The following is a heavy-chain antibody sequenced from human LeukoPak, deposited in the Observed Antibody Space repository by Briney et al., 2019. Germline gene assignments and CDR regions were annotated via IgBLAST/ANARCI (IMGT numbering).Heavy chain of an antibody. V-gene: IGHV3-30*02. CDR3: AKDGANWVPDAFDI. Sequence: GGSLRLSCAASGFTFSSYGMHWVRQAPGKGLEWVAFIRYDGSNKYYADSVKGRFTISRDNSKNTLYLQMNSLRAEDTAVYYCAKDGANWVPDAFDIWGQGTMVTVSS. CDR2: IRYDGSNK. D-gene: IGHD7-27*01. CDR1: GFTFSSYG. J-gene: IGHJ3*02.